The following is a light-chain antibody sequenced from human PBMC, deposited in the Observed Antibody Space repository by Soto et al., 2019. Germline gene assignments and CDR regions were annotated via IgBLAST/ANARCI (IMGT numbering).Light chain of an antibody. CDR1: KSFSRSY. V-gene: IGKV3-15*01. J-gene: IGKJ4*01. CDR2: GAS. CDR3: QQYSNWPFT. Sequence: EIVLTQSPDTLSLSPGERVTLSCRASKSFSRSYLAWYQQKPGQAPRLLIYGASNRATGIPARFSGSWSGTEFTLTISSLQSEDFAIYYCQQYSNWPFTFGGGTKVDIK.